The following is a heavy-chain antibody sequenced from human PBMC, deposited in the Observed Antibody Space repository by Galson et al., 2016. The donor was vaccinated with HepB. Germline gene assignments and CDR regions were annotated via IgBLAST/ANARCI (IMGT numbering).Heavy chain of an antibody. CDR3: AKGTGGVFAPSYYFDY. D-gene: IGHD3-16*02. J-gene: IGHJ4*02. CDR2: ISHDGTSE. CDR1: GFTFSRFA. V-gene: IGHV3-30*04. Sequence: SLRLSCAASGFTFSRFAMHWVRQAPGKGLEWVALISHDGTSEHYSDSVKGRLTISRDNSKNTLYLHISSLAGEDTAVYYCAKGTGGVFAPSYYFDYWGPGTLVAVSS.